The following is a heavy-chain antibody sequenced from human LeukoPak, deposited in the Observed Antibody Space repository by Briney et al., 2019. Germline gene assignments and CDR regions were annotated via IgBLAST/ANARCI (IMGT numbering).Heavy chain of an antibody. V-gene: IGHV1-2*02. Sequence: ASVKVSCKASGYTFTGYYMHWVRRAPGQGLEWMGWINPNSGGTNYAQKFQGRVTMTRDTSISTAYMELSRLRSDDTAVYYCAREWYYDSSGYFDYYYGMDVWGQGTTVTVSS. CDR3: AREWYYDSSGYFDYYYGMDV. CDR1: GYTFTGYY. CDR2: INPNSGGT. D-gene: IGHD3-22*01. J-gene: IGHJ6*02.